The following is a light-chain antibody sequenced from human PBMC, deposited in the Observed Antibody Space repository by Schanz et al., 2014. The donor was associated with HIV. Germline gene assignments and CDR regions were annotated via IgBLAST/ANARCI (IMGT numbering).Light chain of an antibody. J-gene: IGLJ1*01. CDR3: CSYTTTSTYV. V-gene: IGLV2-14*03. Sequence: QSALTQPASVSGSPGQSITISCTGTGSDIGGYNYVSWYQQHPGKAPKVMIYDVRNRPSGVSNRFSGSKSGNTASLTISGLQVEDEADYYCCSYTTTSTYVFGAGTKLTVL. CDR2: DVR. CDR1: GSDIGGYNY.